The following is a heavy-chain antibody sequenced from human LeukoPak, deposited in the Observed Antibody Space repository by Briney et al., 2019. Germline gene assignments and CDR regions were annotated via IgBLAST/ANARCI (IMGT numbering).Heavy chain of an antibody. CDR3: ARTYSGSYYGMDV. Sequence: SETLSLTCAVYGGSFSGYYWSWIRQPPGKGLEWIGEINHSGSTNYNPSLKSRVTISVDTSKNQFSLKLSSVTAADTAVYYCARTYSGSYYGMDVWGQGTTVTVSS. CDR2: INHSGST. CDR1: GGSFSGYY. V-gene: IGHV4-34*01. D-gene: IGHD1-26*01. J-gene: IGHJ6*02.